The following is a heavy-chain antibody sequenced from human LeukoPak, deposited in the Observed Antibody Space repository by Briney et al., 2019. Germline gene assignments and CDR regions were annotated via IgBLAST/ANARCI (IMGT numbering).Heavy chain of an antibody. CDR1: GFTFSSYG. CDR2: IWYDGSNK. CDR3: AKDEKGGNSLEYFQH. Sequence: GGSLRLSCAASGFTFSSYGMHWVRQAPGKGLEWVAVIWYDGSNKYYADSVKGRFTISRDNSKNTLYLQMNSLRAEDTAVYYCAKDEKGGNSLEYFQHWGQGTLVTVSS. D-gene: IGHD4-23*01. V-gene: IGHV3-33*06. J-gene: IGHJ1*01.